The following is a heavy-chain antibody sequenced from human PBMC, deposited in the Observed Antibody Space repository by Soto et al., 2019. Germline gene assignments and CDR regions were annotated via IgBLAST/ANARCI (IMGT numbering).Heavy chain of an antibody. CDR3: ARDPGSSSSGAFDI. CDR1: GFTFSSYS. D-gene: IGHD6-6*01. V-gene: IGHV3-21*01. Sequence: EVQLVESGGGLVKPGGSLRLSCAASGFTFSSYSMNWLRQAPGKGLEWVSSISSSSSYIYYADSVKGRFTISRDNAKNSLYLQMNSLRAEDTAVYYCARDPGSSSSGAFDIWGQGTMVTVSS. CDR2: ISSSSSYI. J-gene: IGHJ3*02.